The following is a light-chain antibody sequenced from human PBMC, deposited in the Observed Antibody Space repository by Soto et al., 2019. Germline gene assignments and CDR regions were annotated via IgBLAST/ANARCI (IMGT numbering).Light chain of an antibody. J-gene: IGLJ2*01. CDR2: DVS. CDR1: SSDVGGYNY. Sequence: QSALTQPASVSGSPGQSITISCTGTSSDVGGYNYVSWYQQHPGKAPKLMIYDVSNRPSGVSNRFSGSKSGNTASLTISGLQDDDEADYYCSSYTSSSTYVVFGGGTKVTVL. V-gene: IGLV2-14*03. CDR3: SSYTSSSTYVV.